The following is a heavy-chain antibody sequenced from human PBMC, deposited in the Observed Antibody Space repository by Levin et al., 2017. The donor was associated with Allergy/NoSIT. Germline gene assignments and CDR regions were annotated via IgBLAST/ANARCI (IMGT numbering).Heavy chain of an antibody. D-gene: IGHD2-15*01. V-gene: IGHV3-30*18. J-gene: IGHJ4*02. Sequence: GGSLRLSCAASGFTFSSYGMHWVRQAPGKGLEWVAVISYDGSNKYYADSVKGRFTISRDNSKNTLYLQMNSLRAEDTAVYYCAKSEEGWPSDYWGQGTLVTVSS. CDR3: AKSEEGWPSDY. CDR1: GFTFSSYG. CDR2: ISYDGSNK.